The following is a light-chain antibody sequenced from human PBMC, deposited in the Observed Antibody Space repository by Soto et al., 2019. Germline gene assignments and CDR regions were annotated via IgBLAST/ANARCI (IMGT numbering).Light chain of an antibody. Sequence: QSVLTHPPSVSGAPGQRVTISCTGSSSNIGTGYDVHWYQQLPGTAPKLLIYGNSNRPSGVPDRFSGSKSGTSASLAITGLQAEDEADYYCQSFDSSRFYVFGTGTKVTVL. CDR2: GNS. J-gene: IGLJ1*01. CDR1: SSNIGTGYD. CDR3: QSFDSSRFYV. V-gene: IGLV1-40*01.